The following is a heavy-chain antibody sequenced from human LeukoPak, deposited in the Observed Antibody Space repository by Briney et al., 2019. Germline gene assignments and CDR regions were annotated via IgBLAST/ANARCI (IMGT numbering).Heavy chain of an antibody. CDR2: SYPGDSDT. CDR3: ARLASKLIAARYYYYYYMDV. J-gene: IGHJ6*03. V-gene: IGHV5-51*01. D-gene: IGHD6-6*01. Sequence: GESLKISCKGSGHSFTSYWIGWVRQMPGKGLEWMGISYPGDSDTRYSPSFQGQVTISADKSISTAYLQWSSLKASDTAMYYCARLASKLIAARYYYYYYMDVWGKGTTVTVSS. CDR1: GHSFTSYW.